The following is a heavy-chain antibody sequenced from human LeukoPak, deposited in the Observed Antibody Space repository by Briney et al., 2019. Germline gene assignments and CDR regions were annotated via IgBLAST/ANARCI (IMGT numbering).Heavy chain of an antibody. J-gene: IGHJ6*03. D-gene: IGHD5-18*01. Sequence: ASVKVSCKASGYTFTGYYMHWVRQAPGQGLEWMGWISAYNGNTNYAQKLQGRVTMTTDTSTSTAYMELRSLRSDDTAVYYCARAKRGYSYGYSVYYYYYMDVWGKGTTVTVSS. CDR1: GYTFTGYY. CDR2: ISAYNGNT. CDR3: ARAKRGYSYGYSVYYYYYMDV. V-gene: IGHV1-18*04.